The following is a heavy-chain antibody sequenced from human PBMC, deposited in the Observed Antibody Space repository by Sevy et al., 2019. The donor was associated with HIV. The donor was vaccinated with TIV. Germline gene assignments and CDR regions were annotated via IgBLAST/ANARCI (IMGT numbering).Heavy chain of an antibody. CDR1: GFTFSSYA. V-gene: IGHV3-23*01. Sequence: GGSLRLSCAASGFTFSSYAMSWVHQAPGKGLEWVSAISGSGGSTYYADSVKGRFTISRDNSKNTLYLQMNSLRAEDTAVYYCAKDERDIVVVVAAHWGQGTLVTVSS. CDR2: ISGSGGST. D-gene: IGHD2-15*01. CDR3: AKDERDIVVVVAAH. J-gene: IGHJ4*02.